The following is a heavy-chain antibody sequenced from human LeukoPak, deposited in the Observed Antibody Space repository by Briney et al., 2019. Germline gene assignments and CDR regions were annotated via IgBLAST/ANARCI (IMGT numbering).Heavy chain of an antibody. D-gene: IGHD4-17*01. CDR3: ARDTANDYGDYEAVDGYYYYGMDV. J-gene: IGHJ6*02. Sequence: PGGSLRLSCAASGFTFSSYAMHWVRQAPGKGLEWVAVISYDGSNKYYADSVKGRFTISRDNSRNTLYLQMNSLRAEDTAVYYCARDTANDYGDYEAVDGYYYYGMDVWGQGTTVTVSS. CDR2: ISYDGSNK. V-gene: IGHV3-30-3*01. CDR1: GFTFSSYA.